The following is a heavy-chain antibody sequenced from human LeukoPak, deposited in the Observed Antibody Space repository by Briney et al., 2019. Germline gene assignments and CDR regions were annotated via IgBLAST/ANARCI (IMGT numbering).Heavy chain of an antibody. CDR1: SGSISSVDYY. D-gene: IGHD4-17*01. J-gene: IGHJ4*02. Sequence: SQTLSLTCTVSSGSISSVDYYWSWIHQPPGKGLEWIGYIYYSGSTYYNPSLKSRVTISVDTSKNQFSLKLSSVTAADTAVYYCAGALRDYGDYLLDYWGQGTLVTVSS. V-gene: IGHV4-30-4*01. CDR3: AGALRDYGDYLLDY. CDR2: IYYSGST.